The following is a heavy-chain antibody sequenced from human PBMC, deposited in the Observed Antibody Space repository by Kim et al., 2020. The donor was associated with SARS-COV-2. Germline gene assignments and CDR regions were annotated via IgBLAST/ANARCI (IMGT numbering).Heavy chain of an antibody. CDR1: GGSFSGYY. Sequence: SETLSLTCAVYGGSFSGYYWSWIRQPPGKGLEWIGEINHSGSTNYNPSLKSRVTISVDTSKNQFSLKLSSVTAADTAVYYCARGRLLWFRELDYYYYGMDVWGQGTTVTVSS. V-gene: IGHV4-34*01. CDR2: INHSGST. J-gene: IGHJ6*02. CDR3: ARGRLLWFRELDYYYYGMDV. D-gene: IGHD3-10*01.